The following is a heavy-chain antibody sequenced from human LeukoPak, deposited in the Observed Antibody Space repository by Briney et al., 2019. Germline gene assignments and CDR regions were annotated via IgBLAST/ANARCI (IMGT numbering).Heavy chain of an antibody. CDR3: VRESSGYTSDWYGVNYFDY. D-gene: IGHD6-19*01. J-gene: IGHJ4*02. CDR1: GDSVSSNSAA. Sequence: SQTLSLTFAISGDSVSSNSAAWNWIRHSPSRGLEWLGRTYYRSKWYNDYAVSVKSRITINPDTSKNQFSLQLNSVTPEDTAVYYCVRESSGYTSDWYGVNYFDYWGQGTLVTVSS. V-gene: IGHV6-1*01. CDR2: TYYRSKWYN.